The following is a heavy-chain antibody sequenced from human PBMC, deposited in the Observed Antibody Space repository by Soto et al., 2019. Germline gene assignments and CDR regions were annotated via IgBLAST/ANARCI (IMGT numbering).Heavy chain of an antibody. D-gene: IGHD6-6*01. CDR1: GFTFNTYA. CDR2: ISASGTTT. J-gene: IGHJ3*02. V-gene: IGHV3-23*01. Sequence: EVQLLESGGGLVQPGGSLRLSCVASGFTFNTYAMNWVRQAPGKGLEWDSIISASGTTTFYANSMQGRCFISRDNSKNTRYLQMNSLRAEDTAIYFCARRFFQADRAMAAFDIWGQGTMVTVSS. CDR3: ARRFFQADRAMAAFDI.